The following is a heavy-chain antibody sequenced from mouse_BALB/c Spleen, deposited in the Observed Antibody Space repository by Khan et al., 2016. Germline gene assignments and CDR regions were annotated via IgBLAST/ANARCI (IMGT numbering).Heavy chain of an antibody. D-gene: IGHD2-12*01. J-gene: IGHJ2*01. Sequence: EVQLQESGPGLVKPSQSLSLTCIVTGYSITSDYAWNWIRQFPGNKLEWMGYISYSGSTNYNPSLKGRITITRDTSKNQFFLQLNSVTTEDTATYYCARWLLEFPYYFDYWGQGTTLTVSS. CDR2: ISYSGST. CDR3: ARWLLEFPYYFDY. V-gene: IGHV3-2*02. CDR1: GYSITSDYA.